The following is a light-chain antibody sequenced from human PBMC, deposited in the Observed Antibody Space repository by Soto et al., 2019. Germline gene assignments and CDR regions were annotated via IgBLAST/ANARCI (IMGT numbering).Light chain of an antibody. CDR3: HQYDSSPLT. J-gene: IGKJ4*01. Sequence: EIVLTQSPGTLSLSPGERATLSCRASQSVSSSYLAWHQQKPGQAPRLLIYGASSRATGIPARFSGSGSGTEFTLTISRLEPEDFAVYYCHQYDSSPLTFGGGTKVEIK. V-gene: IGKV3-20*01. CDR1: QSVSSSY. CDR2: GAS.